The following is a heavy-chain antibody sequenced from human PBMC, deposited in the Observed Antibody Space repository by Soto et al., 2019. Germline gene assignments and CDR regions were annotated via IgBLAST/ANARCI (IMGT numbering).Heavy chain of an antibody. CDR3: AKQISPPWFDP. V-gene: IGHV3-23*01. J-gene: IGHJ5*02. CDR2: ITGGGDTT. CDR1: RFSFSSYA. Sequence: GGSLRLSCAASRFSFSSYAMTWVRQAPGKWLEWVSTITGGGDTTYYVDSVKGRFTISRDNSNNILYLQMNSLKVEDTAIYYCAKQISPPWFDPWGQGXLVTVYS.